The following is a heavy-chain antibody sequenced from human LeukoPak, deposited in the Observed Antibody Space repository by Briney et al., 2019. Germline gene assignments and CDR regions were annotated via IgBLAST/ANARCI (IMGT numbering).Heavy chain of an antibody. CDR1: GGSFSGYH. CDR3: AGAVDTAMVVFDY. J-gene: IGHJ4*02. D-gene: IGHD5-18*01. V-gene: IGHV4-34*01. Sequence: PSETLSLTCAVYGGSFSGYHWSWIRQPPGKGLEWIGEINHSGSTNYNPSLKSRVTISVDTSKNQFSLKLSSVTAADTAVYYCAGAVDTAMVVFDYWGQGTLVTVSS. CDR2: INHSGST.